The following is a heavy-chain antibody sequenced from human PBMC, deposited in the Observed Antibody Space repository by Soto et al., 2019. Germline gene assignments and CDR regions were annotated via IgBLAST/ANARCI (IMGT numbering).Heavy chain of an antibody. D-gene: IGHD6-13*01. CDR1: GYTFTSYG. Sequence: QVQLVQSGAEVKKPGASVKVSCKASGYTFTSYGISWVRQAPGQGLEWMGWISAYNGNTNYAQKLQGRVTMTTDTSTSKAYMELRGLRSDDTAVYYCARGLYNQYSSSWYYFDYWGQGTLVTVSS. V-gene: IGHV1-18*01. CDR2: ISAYNGNT. CDR3: ARGLYNQYSSSWYYFDY. J-gene: IGHJ4*02.